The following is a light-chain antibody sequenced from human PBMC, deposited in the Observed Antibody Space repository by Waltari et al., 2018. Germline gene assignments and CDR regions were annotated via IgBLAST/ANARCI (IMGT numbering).Light chain of an antibody. V-gene: IGKV3-20*01. Sequence: EIVLTQSPGPLSFSPGDRATLSCRASQSAGSNLAWYQQKPGQAPRLLIYGGSSRATDTPDRFSGSGSGTDFTLTISRLEPEDFAVYFCQQYGASPYTFGLGTKLEF. CDR2: GGS. CDR1: QSAGSN. J-gene: IGKJ2*01. CDR3: QQYGASPYT.